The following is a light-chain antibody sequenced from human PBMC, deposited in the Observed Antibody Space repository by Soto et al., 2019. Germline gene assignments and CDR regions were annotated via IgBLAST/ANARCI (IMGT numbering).Light chain of an antibody. J-gene: IGKJ1*01. V-gene: IGKV1-39*01. Sequence: DMQLTQSPSSLSASVGDRVTITCRASQNVRSYLTWYQQKPGKAPKLLISESSILESGVPSKFSGDGYGTDFTLTIRSLQPEDFAIYYCQQTFSIPRTFGHGTRVEIK. CDR1: QNVRSY. CDR2: ESS. CDR3: QQTFSIPRT.